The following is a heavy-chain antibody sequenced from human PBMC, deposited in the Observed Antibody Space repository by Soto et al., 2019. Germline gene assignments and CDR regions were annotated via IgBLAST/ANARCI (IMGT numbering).Heavy chain of an antibody. Sequence: EVQLLESGGGLVPPGGSLRLSCAASRSTLSRYAMTWVRQGPGKGLEWVSSITGSGAGTYYADSVKGRFTISRDNSKNTLYLQLNSLRAGDTAVYYCTTDPNGDYLGAFDNWGQGTTVTVSS. J-gene: IGHJ3*02. CDR2: ITGSGAGT. CDR1: RSTLSRYA. V-gene: IGHV3-23*01. CDR3: TTDPNGDYLGAFDN. D-gene: IGHD4-17*01.